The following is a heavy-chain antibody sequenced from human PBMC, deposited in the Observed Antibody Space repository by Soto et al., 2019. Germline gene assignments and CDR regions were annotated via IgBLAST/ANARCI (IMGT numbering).Heavy chain of an antibody. CDR2: INHSGST. CDR3: ARGHRGYSNYWFDP. J-gene: IGHJ5*02. CDR1: GGSFSGYY. V-gene: IGHV4-34*01. Sequence: SETLSLTCAVYGGSFSGYYWSWIRQPPGKGLEWIGEINHSGSTNYNPSLKSRVTISVDTSKNQFSLKLSSVAAADTAVYYCARGHRGYSNYWFDPWGQGTLVTVSS. D-gene: IGHD4-4*01.